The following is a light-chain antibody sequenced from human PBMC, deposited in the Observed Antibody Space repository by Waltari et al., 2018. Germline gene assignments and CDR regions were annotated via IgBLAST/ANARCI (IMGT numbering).Light chain of an antibody. J-gene: IGLJ1*01. CDR3: CTYTSSDTRV. CDR2: EVT. Sequence: QSALTQPASVSGSPGQSITISCSGIGSDIGASMSLPWYQQHPGKAPKLMIYEVTYRPSGVSDRFSGSKSGNTASLTISGLQAEDEADYFCCTYTSSDTRVFGTGTKVTVL. V-gene: IGLV2-14*03. CDR1: GSDIGASMS.